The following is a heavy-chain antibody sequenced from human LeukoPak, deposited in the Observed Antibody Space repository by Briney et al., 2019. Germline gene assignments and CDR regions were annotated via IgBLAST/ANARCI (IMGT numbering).Heavy chain of an antibody. CDR3: ATVRSGSDTVTDY. D-gene: IGHD4-17*01. CDR2: ISSSSSYI. CDR1: GFTFSSYS. V-gene: IGHV3-21*01. J-gene: IGHJ4*02. Sequence: PGGSLRLSCAASGFTFSSYSMNWVRQAPGKGLEWVSSISSSSSYIYCADSVKGRFTISRDNAKNSPYLQMNSLRAEDTAVYYCATVRSGSDTVTDYWGQGTLVTVSS.